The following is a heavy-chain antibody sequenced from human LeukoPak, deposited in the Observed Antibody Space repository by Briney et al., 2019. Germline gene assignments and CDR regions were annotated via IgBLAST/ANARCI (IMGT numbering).Heavy chain of an antibody. D-gene: IGHD6-13*01. CDR3: ARESHSTYDY. CDR2: IKQDGNEK. J-gene: IGHJ4*02. CDR1: GFTFSSYA. V-gene: IGHV3-7*01. Sequence: GGSLRLSCAASGFTFSSYAMHWVRQAPGQGLEWVASIKQDGNEKYYVDSVKGRFTISKDNAKNSLYLQLNSLRAEDTALYYCARESHSTYDYWGQGILVTVSS.